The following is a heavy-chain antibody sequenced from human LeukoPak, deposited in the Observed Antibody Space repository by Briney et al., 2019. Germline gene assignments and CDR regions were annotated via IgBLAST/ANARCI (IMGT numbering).Heavy chain of an antibody. CDR1: GGTFSSYA. V-gene: IGHV1-69*13. CDR2: IIPIFGTA. Sequence: GASVKVSCTASGGTFSSYAISWVRQAPGQGLEWMGGIIPIFGTANYAQKFQGRVTITADESTSTAYMELSSLRSEDTAVYYCARLWPSAYWKRLSIWFDPWGQGTLVTVSS. CDR3: ARLWPSAYWKRLSIWFDP. D-gene: IGHD1-1*01. J-gene: IGHJ5*02.